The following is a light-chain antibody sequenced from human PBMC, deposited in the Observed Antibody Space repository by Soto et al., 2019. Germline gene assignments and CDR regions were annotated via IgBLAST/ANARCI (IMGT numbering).Light chain of an antibody. CDR1: SSNIGSTT. J-gene: IGLJ2*01. V-gene: IGLV1-44*01. Sequence: QSVLTQPPSASGAPGQGVTISCSGTSSNIGSTTVNWYQQVPGTAPKLLIHSNSQRPSGAPDRFSGSRSGTSASLAISGLQSDDEADYYCATWDDSLSGPVFGGGTKVTVL. CDR3: ATWDDSLSGPV. CDR2: SNS.